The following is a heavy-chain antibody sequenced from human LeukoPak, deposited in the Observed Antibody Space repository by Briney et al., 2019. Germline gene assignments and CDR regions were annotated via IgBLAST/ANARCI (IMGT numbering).Heavy chain of an antibody. CDR2: MNPNSGNT. J-gene: IGHJ3*02. CDR1: GYTFTSYD. V-gene: IGHV1-8*01. CDR3: ARDSVGDIIIHGIDI. D-gene: IGHD3-3*01. Sequence: GASVKVSCKASGYTFTSYDINWVRQATGQGLEWMGWMNPNSGNTGYAQKFQGRVTMTRNTSISTAYMELSSLRSEDTAVYYCARDSVGDIIIHGIDIWGQGTMVTVSS.